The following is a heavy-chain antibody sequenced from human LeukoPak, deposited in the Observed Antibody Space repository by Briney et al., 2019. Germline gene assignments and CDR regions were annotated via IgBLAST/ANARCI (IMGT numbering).Heavy chain of an antibody. CDR1: GGSISSYY. Sequence: SETLSLTCTVSGGSISSYYWSWIRQPPGKGLEWIGYIYYSGSTNYNPSLKSRVTISVDTSKNQFSLKLSSVTAADTAVYYCARDHPHDKGYSGYSYFDSWGQGTLVTVSS. J-gene: IGHJ4*02. D-gene: IGHD5-12*01. CDR3: ARDHPHDKGYSGYSYFDS. CDR2: IYYSGST. V-gene: IGHV4-59*01.